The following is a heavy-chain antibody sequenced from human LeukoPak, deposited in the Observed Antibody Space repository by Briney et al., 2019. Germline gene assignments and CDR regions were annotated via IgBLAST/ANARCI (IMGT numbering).Heavy chain of an antibody. J-gene: IGHJ3*02. V-gene: IGHV1-69*13. Sequence: SVKVSCKASGGTFSSYAISWVRQAPGQGLERMGGIIPIFGTANYAQKFQGRVTITADESTSTAYMELSSLRSEDTAVYYCARYVVGATTVGAFDIWGQGTMVTVSS. CDR3: ARYVVGATTVGAFDI. D-gene: IGHD1-26*01. CDR2: IIPIFGTA. CDR1: GGTFSSYA.